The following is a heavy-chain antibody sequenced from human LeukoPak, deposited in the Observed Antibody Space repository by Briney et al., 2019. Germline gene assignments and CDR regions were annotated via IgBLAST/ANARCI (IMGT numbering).Heavy chain of an antibody. CDR1: GGSISSSSYY. D-gene: IGHD1-26*01. V-gene: IGHV3-23*01. CDR2: ISGSGGST. Sequence: ETLSLTCTVSGGSISSSSYYWGWIRQPPGKGLEWVSAISGSGGSTYYADSVKGRFTISRDNSKNTLYLQMNSLRAEDTAVYYCAKDVTLGWEFDAFDIWGQGTMVTVSS. J-gene: IGHJ3*02. CDR3: AKDVTLGWEFDAFDI.